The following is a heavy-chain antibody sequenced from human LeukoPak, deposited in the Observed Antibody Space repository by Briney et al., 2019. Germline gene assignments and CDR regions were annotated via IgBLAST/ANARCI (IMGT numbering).Heavy chain of an antibody. Sequence: SETLSLTCTVSGASISSSYWSWIRQPPGKGLEWIGYIYYSGTTKYNPSLKSRVTISVDTSKNQFSLKVNSVAAADTAVYYCARDQPQRYSSGWYVNWFDPWGQGTLVTVSS. D-gene: IGHD6-19*01. CDR2: IYYSGTT. V-gene: IGHV4-59*01. J-gene: IGHJ5*02. CDR3: ARDQPQRYSSGWYVNWFDP. CDR1: GASISSSY.